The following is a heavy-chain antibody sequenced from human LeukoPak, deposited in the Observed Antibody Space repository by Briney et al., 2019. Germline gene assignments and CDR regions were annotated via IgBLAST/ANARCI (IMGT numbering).Heavy chain of an antibody. V-gene: IGHV4-4*07. J-gene: IGHJ4*02. CDR2: IYTSGST. CDR1: GGSMNTYY. D-gene: IGHD3-22*01. CDR3: ARASYSYDINGWVPFDY. Sequence: SETLSLTCTVSGGSMNTYYWSWIRQPAGKGLEWIGRIYTSGSTNYNPSLKSRVTISGDTSKNQFSLRLSSVTAADTAVYYCARASYSYDINGWVPFDYWGQGTLVTVSS.